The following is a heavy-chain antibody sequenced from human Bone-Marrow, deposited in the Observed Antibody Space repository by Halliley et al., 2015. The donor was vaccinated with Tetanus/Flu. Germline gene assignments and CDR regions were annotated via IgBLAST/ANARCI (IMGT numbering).Heavy chain of an antibody. CDR3: AKASPYDFWSAYFPFEN. D-gene: IGHD3-3*01. J-gene: IGHJ4*02. CDR2: ITGTGIPT. V-gene: IGHV3-23*01. Sequence: ITGTGIPTPYADSVKGRFTISRDNSKNTVSLQMNSLRVEDTAVYYCAKASPYDFWSAYFPFENWGQGTLVTVSS.